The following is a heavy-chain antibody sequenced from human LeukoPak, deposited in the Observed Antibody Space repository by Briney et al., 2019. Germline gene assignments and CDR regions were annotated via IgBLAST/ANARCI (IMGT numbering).Heavy chain of an antibody. CDR1: GDSVSSNSAA. Sequence: SQTLSLTCALSGDSVSSNSAAWNWIRQSPSRGLEWLGRTYYRSKWYNDYAESMRSRVSINPDTSKNQFSLRLHSVTPEDTAVYYCARGYISGIDYWGKGTLVTVSS. D-gene: IGHD6-19*01. J-gene: IGHJ4*02. CDR2: TYYRSKWYN. CDR3: ARGYISGIDY. V-gene: IGHV6-1*01.